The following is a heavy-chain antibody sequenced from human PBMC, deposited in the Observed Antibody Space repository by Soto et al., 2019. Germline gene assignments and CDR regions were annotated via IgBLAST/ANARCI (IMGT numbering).Heavy chain of an antibody. V-gene: IGHV3-21*06. Sequence: EVRLVESGGGLVKAGGSLRLSCAASGFTFNRFTMAWVRQSPEKGLEWVSSISSSGNYRYYADSVRGRFTISRDDSKTSVYLEMNSLRGEDAAVYYCAREREELVIQPFYGLDLWGPGTTVTVSS. J-gene: IGHJ6*02. D-gene: IGHD2-21*01. CDR1: GFTFNRFT. CDR3: AREREELVIQPFYGLDL. CDR2: ISSSGNYR.